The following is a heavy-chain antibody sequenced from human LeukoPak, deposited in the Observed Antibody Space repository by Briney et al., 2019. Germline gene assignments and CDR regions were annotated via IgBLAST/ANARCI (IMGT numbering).Heavy chain of an antibody. CDR1: GFTFSSYG. V-gene: IGHV3-23*01. Sequence: HPGGSLRLSCAASGFTFSSYGMSWVRQAPGKGLEWVSGISPSGGITYYTDSVKGRFTISRDNSKNTLYLQMNSLRAEDTAVYYCAKGSGWYDYFDYWGQGTLVTVSS. CDR3: AKGSGWYDYFDY. J-gene: IGHJ4*02. D-gene: IGHD6-19*01. CDR2: ISPSGGIT.